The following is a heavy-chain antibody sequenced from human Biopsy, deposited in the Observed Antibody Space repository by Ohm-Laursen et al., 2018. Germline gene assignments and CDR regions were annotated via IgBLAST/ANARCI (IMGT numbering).Heavy chain of an antibody. CDR1: GGSITGDF. D-gene: IGHD5-12*01. CDR3: ARLSRRGYIIFFNY. Sequence: SDTLSLTCTVSGGSITGDFWTWIRQTPEKGLEWIGYRFHSGSPIYHPSLQSRVTISIDTYKNQFSLTLSSVSTADTAVYYCARLSRRGYIIFFNYWGRGTRVTVSS. V-gene: IGHV4-59*08. CDR2: RFHSGSP. J-gene: IGHJ4*02.